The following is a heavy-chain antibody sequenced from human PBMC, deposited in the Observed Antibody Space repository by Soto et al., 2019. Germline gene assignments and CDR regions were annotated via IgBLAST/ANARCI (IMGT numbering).Heavy chain of an antibody. CDR2: ISYDGSNK. Sequence: VQLVESGGGVVQPGRSLRLSCAASVFTFSSYGMHWVRQAPGKGLEWVAVISYDGSNKYYADSVKGRFTISRDNSKNTLYLQMNSLRAEDTAVYYCAKGDIVVVPAAILLNYYYYGMDVWGQGTTVTVSS. V-gene: IGHV3-30*18. CDR1: VFTFSSYG. CDR3: AKGDIVVVPAAILLNYYYYGMDV. D-gene: IGHD2-2*01. J-gene: IGHJ6*02.